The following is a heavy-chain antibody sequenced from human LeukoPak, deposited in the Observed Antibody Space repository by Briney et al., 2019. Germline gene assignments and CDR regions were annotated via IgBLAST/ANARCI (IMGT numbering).Heavy chain of an antibody. V-gene: IGHV4-4*07. D-gene: IGHD3-3*01. J-gene: IGHJ5*02. Sequence: SETLSLTCTVSGASISSYYWSWVRQPAGKGLEWVGLMYTSGSTNYNPSLKSRVTMSIDTSKNQLSLRLSSVTAADTAVYYCARTSDDFWSGWFDPWGQGTLVTASS. CDR2: MYTSGST. CDR3: ARTSDDFWSGWFDP. CDR1: GASISSYY.